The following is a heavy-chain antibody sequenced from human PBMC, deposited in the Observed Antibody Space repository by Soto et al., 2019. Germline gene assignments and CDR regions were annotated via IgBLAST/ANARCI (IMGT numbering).Heavy chain of an antibody. J-gene: IGHJ5*02. CDR1: GASIRSTDYY. CDR2: VYYTGST. Sequence: SETLSLTCTVSGASIRSTDYYWSWIRQAPGKGLEWIGYVYYTGSTYYNPSLMSRLTISVDTSKNQFSLKLTSVTATEAAVYYCVRTAREGAVAPHWFDRWGQGTQVTVSS. D-gene: IGHD2-21*02. V-gene: IGHV4-30-4*01. CDR3: VRTAREGAVAPHWFDR.